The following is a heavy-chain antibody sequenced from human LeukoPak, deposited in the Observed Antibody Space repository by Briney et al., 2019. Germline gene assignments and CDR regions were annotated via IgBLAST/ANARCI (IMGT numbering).Heavy chain of an antibody. Sequence: SGTLSLTCAVSGDSISSGHWWTWVRQPPGKGLEWIGEIYHSGSTNYNPSLKSRVTISVDKSKNQFSLKLSSVTAADTAVYYCASRNDCCGYSAWGQGTLVTVSS. J-gene: IGHJ4*02. D-gene: IGHD4-23*01. CDR2: IYHSGST. CDR1: GDSISSGHW. CDR3: ASRNDCCGYSA. V-gene: IGHV4-4*02.